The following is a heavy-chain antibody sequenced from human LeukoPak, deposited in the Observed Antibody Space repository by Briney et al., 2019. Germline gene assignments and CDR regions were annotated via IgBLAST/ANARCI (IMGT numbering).Heavy chain of an antibody. D-gene: IGHD5-12*01. J-gene: IGHJ6*03. Sequence: GGSLRLSCAASGFTFSSYGMHWVRQAPGKGLEWVAVISYDGSNKYYADSVKGRFTISRDNSKNTLYLQMNSLRAEDTAVYYCAREKWLRSDYYYYYMDVWGKGTTVTVSS. CDR3: AREKWLRSDYYYYYMDV. CDR1: GFTFSSYG. V-gene: IGHV3-30*03. CDR2: ISYDGSNK.